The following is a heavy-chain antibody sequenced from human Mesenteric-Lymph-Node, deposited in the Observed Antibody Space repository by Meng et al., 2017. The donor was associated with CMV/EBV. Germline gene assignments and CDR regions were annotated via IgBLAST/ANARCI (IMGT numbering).Heavy chain of an antibody. Sequence: SVKVSCKASGGTFSSYTISWVRQAPGQGLEWMGRIIPILGIANYAQKFQGRVTITADKSTSTAYMELSSLRSEDTAVYYCARSFSPAVVPAATLYYYYYGMDVWGQGTTVTVSS. CDR1: GGTFSSYT. J-gene: IGHJ6*02. CDR2: IIPILGIA. V-gene: IGHV1-69*02. D-gene: IGHD2-2*01. CDR3: ARSFSPAVVPAATLYYYYYGMDV.